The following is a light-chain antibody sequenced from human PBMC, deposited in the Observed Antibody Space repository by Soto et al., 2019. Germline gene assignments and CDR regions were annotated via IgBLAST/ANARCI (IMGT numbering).Light chain of an antibody. CDR3: QQYNSYPWT. V-gene: IGKV1-5*03. CDR1: QSISSW. CDR2: KAS. Sequence: DVQMTQSPSTLSASVGDRVTITCRASQSISSWLAWYQQKPGKAPKLLIYKASTLESGVPSNFSGSGSGTEFPLTISILQPEDFATYYFQQYNSYPWTFGQGTKVDVK. J-gene: IGKJ1*01.